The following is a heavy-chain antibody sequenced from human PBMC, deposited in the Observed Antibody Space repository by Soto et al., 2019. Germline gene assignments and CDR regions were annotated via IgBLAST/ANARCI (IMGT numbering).Heavy chain of an antibody. V-gene: IGHV3-7*01. CDR1: GFTFSSYW. CDR3: ARDALGYCSGGTCYRYYYYMDV. CDR2: IKQAGSDK. Sequence: EVQVVESGGGLVQPGGSLRLSCAASGFTFSSYWMSWVRQAPGKGLEWVANIKQAGSDKYYVDSVKGRFTISRDNAKNSLNLQMNSLRGEDTAVYYCARDALGYCSGGTCYRYYYYMDVWGKGTTVTVSS. D-gene: IGHD2-15*01. J-gene: IGHJ6*03.